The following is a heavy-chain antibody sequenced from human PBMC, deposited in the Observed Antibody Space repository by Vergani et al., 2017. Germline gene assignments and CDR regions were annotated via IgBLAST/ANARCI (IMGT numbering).Heavy chain of an antibody. CDR1: GFTFSSYA. CDR2: ISYDGSNK. J-gene: IGHJ6*03. D-gene: IGHD2-2*01. CDR3: ARVRAPNRYCSSTSCYFRYYYMDV. Sequence: QVQLVESGGGVVQPGGSLRLSCAASGFTFSSYAMHWVRQAPGKGLEWVAVISYDGSNKYYADSVKGRFTISRDNSKNTLYLQMNSLRAEDTAVYYCARVRAPNRYCSSTSCYFRYYYMDVWGKGTTVTVSS. V-gene: IGHV3-30-3*01.